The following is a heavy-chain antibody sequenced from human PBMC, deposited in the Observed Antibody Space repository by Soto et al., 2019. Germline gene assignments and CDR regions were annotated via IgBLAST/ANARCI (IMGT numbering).Heavy chain of an antibody. Sequence: EVQLVESGGGPAQFGGSLRLSCAASGFTFSNYWMHWVRQVPGKGLVWVARIKGDETSTGYADSLKGRFTIFRDNVKNTLYLQVNSLRAEDTAVYYCARGVSGYYGFDYWGRGTLVTVSS. CDR2: IKGDETST. J-gene: IGHJ4*02. CDR1: GFTFSNYW. V-gene: IGHV3-74*01. D-gene: IGHD5-12*01. CDR3: ARGVSGYYGFDY.